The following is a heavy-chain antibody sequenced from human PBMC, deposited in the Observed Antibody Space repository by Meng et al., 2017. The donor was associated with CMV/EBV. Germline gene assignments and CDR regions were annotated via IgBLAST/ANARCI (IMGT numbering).Heavy chain of an antibody. Sequence: SETLSLTCAVYGGSFSGYYWSWIRQPPGKGLEWIGEINHSGSTNYNPSLKSRVTISVDTSKNQFSLKLSSVTAADTAVYYCARGRSGWFTRSPHRSWFDPWGQGTLVTVSS. CDR3: ARGRSGWFTRSPHRSWFDP. CDR1: GGSFSGYY. CDR2: INHSGST. V-gene: IGHV4-34*01. D-gene: IGHD6-19*01. J-gene: IGHJ5*02.